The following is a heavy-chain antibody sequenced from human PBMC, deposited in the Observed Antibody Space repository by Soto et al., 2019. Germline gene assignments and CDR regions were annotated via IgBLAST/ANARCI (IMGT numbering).Heavy chain of an antibody. D-gene: IGHD3-9*01. CDR2: INPYNGNT. Sequence: ASVKVSCKASGYTFTSYAISWVRQAPGQGLEWMGWINPYNGNTNYAQKLQGRVTITTDTSTSTAYMELRSLRSDDTAVYYCASRLRYFDWSGFDYWGQGTLVTVSS. CDR1: GYTFTSYA. J-gene: IGHJ4*02. CDR3: ASRLRYFDWSGFDY. V-gene: IGHV1-18*01.